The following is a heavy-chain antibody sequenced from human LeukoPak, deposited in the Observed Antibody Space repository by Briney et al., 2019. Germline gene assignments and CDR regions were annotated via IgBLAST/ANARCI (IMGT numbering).Heavy chain of an antibody. Sequence: ASVKVSCKASGYTFTSYGISWVRQAPGQGLEWMGWISAYNGNTNYAQKLQGRVTMATDTSTSTAYMELRSLRSDDTAVYYCARDREAAAGAPHLFDYWGQGTLVTVSS. J-gene: IGHJ4*02. CDR1: GYTFTSYG. CDR3: ARDREAAAGAPHLFDY. V-gene: IGHV1-18*01. CDR2: ISAYNGNT. D-gene: IGHD6-13*01.